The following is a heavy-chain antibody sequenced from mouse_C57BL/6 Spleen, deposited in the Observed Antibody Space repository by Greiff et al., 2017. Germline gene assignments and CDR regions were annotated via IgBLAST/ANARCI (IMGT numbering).Heavy chain of an antibody. CDR1: GYTFTSYW. CDR2: INPSNGGT. J-gene: IGHJ4*01. CDR3: ANIYGSIPYYSALDY. D-gene: IGHD1-1*01. Sequence: QVQLQQPGTELVKPGASVKLSCKASGYTFTSYWMHWVKQRPGQGLEWIGNINPSNGGTNYNEKFKSKATLTVDKSSSTAYMQLSSLTSEDSAVYYFANIYGSIPYYSALDYWGQGTSVTVSS. V-gene: IGHV1-53*01.